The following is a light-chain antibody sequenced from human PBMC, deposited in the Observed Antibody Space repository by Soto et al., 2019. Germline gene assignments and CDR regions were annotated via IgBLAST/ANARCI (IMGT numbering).Light chain of an antibody. CDR1: QSVLSSSNNKNF. CDR3: QKYYRIPYT. Sequence: DIVMTQSPDSLAVSLGERATINCKSSQSVLSSSNNKNFLAWYQQKPGQSPKLLIYWASTRESGVPDRFSGSGSGTHFTLTISSLQAEDVAVYYCQKYYRIPYTFGQGTKLEIK. CDR2: WAS. V-gene: IGKV4-1*01. J-gene: IGKJ2*01.